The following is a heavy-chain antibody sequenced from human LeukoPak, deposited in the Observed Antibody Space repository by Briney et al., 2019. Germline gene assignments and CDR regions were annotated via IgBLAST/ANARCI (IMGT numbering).Heavy chain of an antibody. V-gene: IGHV3-30-3*01. Sequence: GGSLRLSCAASGFTFSSYAMHWVRQAPGKGLEWVAVISYDGSNKYYADSVKGRFTISRDNSKNTLYLQMNSLRAEDTAVYYCASGPIVGATGYFDYWGQGTLVTVSS. CDR3: ASGPIVGATGYFDY. CDR2: ISYDGSNK. J-gene: IGHJ4*02. CDR1: GFTFSSYA. D-gene: IGHD1-26*01.